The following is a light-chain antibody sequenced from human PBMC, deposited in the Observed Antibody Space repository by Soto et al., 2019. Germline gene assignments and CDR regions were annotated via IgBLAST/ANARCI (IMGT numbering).Light chain of an antibody. CDR3: QPSYSSPPT. CDR1: QSVSSSY. V-gene: IGKV3D-20*02. Sequence: ELVMTQSPATLSVSPGERATLSCMASQSVSSSYLAWYQQKPGQAPRLLIYGASSRATGTTDRFSGSRSGPDFTLTISSLQPEDFATYYCQPSYSSPPTVGPGTKVEIK. J-gene: IGKJ1*01. CDR2: GAS.